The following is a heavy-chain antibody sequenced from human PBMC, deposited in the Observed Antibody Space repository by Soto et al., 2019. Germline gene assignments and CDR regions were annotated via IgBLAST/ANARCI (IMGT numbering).Heavy chain of an antibody. Sequence: QVQLVESGGGVVQPGRSLRLSCAASGFTFSSYAMHWVRQAPGKGLEWVAVISYDGSNKYYADSVKGRFTISRDNSKNPLYLQMNSLRAEDTAVYYCAREGGFTSFDYWGQGTLVTGSS. D-gene: IGHD1-26*01. CDR1: GFTFSSYA. V-gene: IGHV3-30-3*01. CDR3: AREGGFTSFDY. CDR2: ISYDGSNK. J-gene: IGHJ4*02.